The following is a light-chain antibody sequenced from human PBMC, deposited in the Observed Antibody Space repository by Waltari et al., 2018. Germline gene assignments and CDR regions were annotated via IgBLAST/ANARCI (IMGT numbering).Light chain of an antibody. CDR1: SRDIGGYNF. CDR3: ISYAGSKNFYV. V-gene: IGLV2-8*01. CDR2: EVT. J-gene: IGLJ1*01. Sequence: QSALTQPPSASGSLGQSVTISCTGTSRDIGGYNFVSWYQQYPGNAPKLIIFEVTKRPSGVPDRFSGSKSGNTASLTVSGLQAEDEADYYCISYAGSKNFYVFGTGTTVTVL.